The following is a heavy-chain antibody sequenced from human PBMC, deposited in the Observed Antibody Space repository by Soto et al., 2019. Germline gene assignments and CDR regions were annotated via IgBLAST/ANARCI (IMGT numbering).Heavy chain of an antibody. J-gene: IGHJ4*02. Sequence: PGGSLRLSCAASGFTFDDFAMSWVRQAPGKGLEWVSGINWSGSSTYYADSVKGRFTISRDSAKNSLYLQTNSLRAEETALYYCARGPYVSSSSWYYDYWGQGTLVTVSS. D-gene: IGHD6-13*01. V-gene: IGHV3-20*04. CDR3: ARGPYVSSSSWYYDY. CDR2: INWSGSST. CDR1: GFTFDDFA.